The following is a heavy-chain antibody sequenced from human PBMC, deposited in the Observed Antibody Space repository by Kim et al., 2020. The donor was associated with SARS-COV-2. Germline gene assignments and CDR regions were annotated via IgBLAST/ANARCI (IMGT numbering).Heavy chain of an antibody. Sequence: GGSLRLSCAASGFTFSSYGMHWVRQAPGKGLEWVAVIWYDGSNKYYADSVKGRFTISRDNSKNTLYLQMNSLRAEDTAVYYCAKDSVGDIVVVPAHNGMDVWGHGTTVTVSS. CDR1: GFTFSSYG. D-gene: IGHD2-2*01. V-gene: IGHV3-33*06. CDR2: IWYDGSNK. J-gene: IGHJ6*02. CDR3: AKDSVGDIVVVPAHNGMDV.